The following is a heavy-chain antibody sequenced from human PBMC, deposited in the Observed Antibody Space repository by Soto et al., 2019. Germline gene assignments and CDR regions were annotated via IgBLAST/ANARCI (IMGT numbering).Heavy chain of an antibody. CDR2: ISGGGAST. D-gene: IGHD6-19*01. Sequence: EVQLSESGGGLVQPGGSLRLSCAVSGFSFAGYAMSWVRQAPGKGLEWVSGISGGGASTYYAGSVKGRFTISRDNSGYTVYLQMISLIAEDTAVYYCAKGQGFSAYYYGMDVWGQGTAVTVSS. J-gene: IGHJ6*02. CDR3: AKGQGFSAYYYGMDV. CDR1: GFSFAGYA. V-gene: IGHV3-23*01.